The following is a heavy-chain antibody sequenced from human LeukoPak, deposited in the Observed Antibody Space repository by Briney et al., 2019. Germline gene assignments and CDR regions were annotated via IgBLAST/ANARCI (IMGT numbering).Heavy chain of an antibody. CDR2: ITHSGST. CDR3: ARGENDVGLRY. D-gene: IGHD1-26*01. V-gene: IGHV4-34*01. Sequence: SETLSLTCAVYGGSFRGYYWSWIRQPPGKGLEWIGEITHSGSTKKNPSLNSRVTISVDPSKNQLSLRLTSVTAADTAVYYCARGENDVGLRYWGQGTLVTVSS. CDR1: GGSFRGYY. J-gene: IGHJ4*02.